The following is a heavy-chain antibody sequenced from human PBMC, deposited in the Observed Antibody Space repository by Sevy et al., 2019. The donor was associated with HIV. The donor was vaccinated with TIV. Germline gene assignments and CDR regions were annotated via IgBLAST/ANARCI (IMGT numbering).Heavy chain of an antibody. CDR2: IKSKTDGGTT. J-gene: IGHJ1*01. CDR3: TTGGSLFQH. Sequence: GGSLRLSCAASGFTFSNVWMSWVHQAPGKGLEWISSIKSKTDGGTTDHAAPVKGRFTISRDDSKTTLYLQMNSLKIEDIAVYYCTTGGSLFQHWGQGTLVTVSS. D-gene: IGHD3-16*01. V-gene: IGHV3-15*01. CDR1: GFTFSNVW.